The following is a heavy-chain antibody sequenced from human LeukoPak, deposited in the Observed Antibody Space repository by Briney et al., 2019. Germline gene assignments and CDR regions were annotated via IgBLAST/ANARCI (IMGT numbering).Heavy chain of an antibody. CDR3: ARDLDSSTSFDP. CDR1: GGSISSSSYY. V-gene: IGHV4-61*02. Sequence: SSETLSLTCTVSGGSISSSSYYWSWIRQPAGKGLEWIGRIYTSGSTNYNPSLKSRVTISVDTSKNQFSLKLSSVTAADTAVYYCARDLDSSTSFDPWGQGTLVTVSS. CDR2: IYTSGST. J-gene: IGHJ5*02. D-gene: IGHD6-13*01.